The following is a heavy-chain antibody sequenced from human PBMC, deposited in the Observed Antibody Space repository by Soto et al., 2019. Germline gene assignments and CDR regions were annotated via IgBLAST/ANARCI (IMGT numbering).Heavy chain of an antibody. J-gene: IGHJ4*02. Sequence: ASVKVSCKASGGTFSSYAISWVRQAPGQGLEWMGGIIPIFGTANYAQKFQGRVTITADESTSTAYMELSSLRSEDTAVYYCARGYKGYYDSSGYYIPGDYWGQGTLVTVSS. CDR2: IIPIFGTA. V-gene: IGHV1-69*13. D-gene: IGHD3-22*01. CDR3: ARGYKGYYDSSGYYIPGDY. CDR1: GGTFSSYA.